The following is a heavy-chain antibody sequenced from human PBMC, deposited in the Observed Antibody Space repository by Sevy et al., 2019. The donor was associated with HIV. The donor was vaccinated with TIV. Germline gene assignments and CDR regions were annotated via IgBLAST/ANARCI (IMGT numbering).Heavy chain of an antibody. J-gene: IGHJ6*02. D-gene: IGHD2-2*01. CDR1: GYTFTSYD. CDR2: MNPNSGNT. V-gene: IGHV1-8*01. CDR3: ARFLSTSYYCYYAMDV. Sequence: ASVKVSCKASGYTFTSYDINWVRQATGQGLEWMGWMNPNSGNTGYAQKFQGRVTMTRNTSISTAYMELGSLRSEDTAVYYCARFLSTSYYCYYAMDVWGQGTTVTVSS.